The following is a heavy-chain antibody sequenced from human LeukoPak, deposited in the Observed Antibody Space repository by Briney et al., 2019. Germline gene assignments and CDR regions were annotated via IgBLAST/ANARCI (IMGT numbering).Heavy chain of an antibody. J-gene: IGHJ4*02. CDR1: GFTFSSFA. Sequence: GGSLRLSCAASGFTFSSFAMSWVRQAPGKGPEWVSAISDSGGTTYYADSVKGRFTISRDNSKNTLYLQMSSLRAEDTAVYYCATNMGFWGQGTLVTVSS. V-gene: IGHV3-23*01. CDR3: ATNMGF. D-gene: IGHD2/OR15-2a*01. CDR2: ISDSGGTT.